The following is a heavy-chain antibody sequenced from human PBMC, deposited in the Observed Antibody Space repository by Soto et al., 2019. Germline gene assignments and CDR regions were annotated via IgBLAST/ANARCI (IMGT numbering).Heavy chain of an antibody. CDR3: ARGLNKAALSFEY. CDR2: ISGGGSST. D-gene: IGHD6-25*01. J-gene: IGHJ4*01. V-gene: IGHV3-23*01. CDR1: GFTFSSYA. Sequence: GGSLRLSCAASGFTFSSYAMSCVRQAPGKGLEWVSAISGGGSSTYYADSVKGRFTISRDNSKNTLYLQMNSLRAEDTAVYYCARGLNKAALSFEYWGQGTLVTVSS.